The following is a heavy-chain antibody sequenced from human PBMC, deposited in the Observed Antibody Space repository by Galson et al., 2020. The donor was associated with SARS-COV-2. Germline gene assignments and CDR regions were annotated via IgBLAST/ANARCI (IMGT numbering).Heavy chain of an antibody. CDR1: GGSIRSGSYY. CDR2: IYRSGST. V-gene: IGHV4-61*02. CDR3: ASGAEGIPY. J-gene: IGHJ4*02. D-gene: IGHD3-10*01. Sequence: SETLSLTCSVSGGSIRSGSYYWNWIRQPAGKGLEWIGRIYRSGSTNYNPSLKSRVTISVDMSKNQFSLKLRSVTAADTAVYYCASGAEGIPYWGQGTLVTVSS.